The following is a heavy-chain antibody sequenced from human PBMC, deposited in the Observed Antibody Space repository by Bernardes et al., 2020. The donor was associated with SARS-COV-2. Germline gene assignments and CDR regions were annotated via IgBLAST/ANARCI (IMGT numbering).Heavy chain of an antibody. V-gene: IGHV3-23*01. CDR3: ARGKDVSRYLEWSPAGMDV. CDR1: GFTFRSSS. J-gene: IGHJ6*02. CDR2: INSNGRSP. D-gene: IGHD3-3*01. Sequence: GGSLRLSCAASGFTFRSSSLTWVRQAPGQGLAWVSTINSNGRSPYYGDSVRGRFTISRDNSKNTLYLEMNSLRAEDTATYYCARGKDVSRYLEWSPAGMDVWGQGTRVTVA.